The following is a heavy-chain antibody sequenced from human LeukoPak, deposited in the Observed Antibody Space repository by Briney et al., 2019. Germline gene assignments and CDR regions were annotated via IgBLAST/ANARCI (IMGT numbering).Heavy chain of an antibody. Sequence: GASVKVSCKASGYTFTGYYMHWVRQAPGQGLEWMGWINPSSGGTNYAQKFQGRVTMTRDTSIYTAYMELSRLRSDDTAVYYCAIDTIFGVVTSAFDIWGQGTMVTVSS. CDR2: INPSSGGT. J-gene: IGHJ3*02. V-gene: IGHV1-2*02. CDR1: GYTFTGYY. CDR3: AIDTIFGVVTSAFDI. D-gene: IGHD3-3*01.